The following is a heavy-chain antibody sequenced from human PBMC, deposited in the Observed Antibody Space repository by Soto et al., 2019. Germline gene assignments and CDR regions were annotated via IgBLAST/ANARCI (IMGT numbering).Heavy chain of an antibody. D-gene: IGHD2-2*01. CDR3: AKDKGGRYCSRTSCLYSFDY. CDR1: GFTFSTYA. J-gene: IGHJ4*02. V-gene: IGHV3-23*01. Sequence: EVQLLESGGGLVQPGGSLRLSCTASGFTFSTYAMSWVRQAPGKGLEWVSTISDSGSTYYADSVKGRFTISRDNSKNTLYLEINSLRAEDTAVYYCAKDKGGRYCSRTSCLYSFDYWGKGTLVTVSS. CDR2: ISDSGST.